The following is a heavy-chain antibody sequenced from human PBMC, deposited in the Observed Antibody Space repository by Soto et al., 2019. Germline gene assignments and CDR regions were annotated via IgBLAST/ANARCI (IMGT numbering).Heavy chain of an antibody. CDR3: ARYDGMRVYYYYGMDV. J-gene: IGHJ6*02. CDR1: GYTFTSYG. CDR2: ISAYNGNT. Sequence: QVQLVQSGAEVKKPGASVKVSCKASGYTFTSYGISWVRQAPGQGLEWMGWISAYNGNTNYAQKLQGRVTMTTDTSTSPAYMELRSLRSDDTAVYYCARYDGMRVYYYYGMDVWGQGTTVTVSS. V-gene: IGHV1-18*01. D-gene: IGHD3-16*01.